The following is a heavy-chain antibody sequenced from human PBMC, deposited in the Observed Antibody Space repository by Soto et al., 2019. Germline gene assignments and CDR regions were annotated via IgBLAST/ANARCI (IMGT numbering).Heavy chain of an antibody. CDR2: ISWNNGNI. Sequence: EVQLVESGGGLVQSGRSLRLSCAASGFTFDDYAMHWVRQAPGKGLEWVSGISWNNGNIGYADSVKGRFTISRDNVKNSLYLQMNSLRAEDTALYYCAKDRISIAVAGPFSYGMDVWGQGTTVTVSS. V-gene: IGHV3-9*01. CDR3: AKDRISIAVAGPFSYGMDV. D-gene: IGHD6-19*01. CDR1: GFTFDDYA. J-gene: IGHJ6*02.